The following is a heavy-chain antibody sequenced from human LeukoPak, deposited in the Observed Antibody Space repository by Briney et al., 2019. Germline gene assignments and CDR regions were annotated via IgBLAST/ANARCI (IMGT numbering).Heavy chain of an antibody. CDR3: ARVSGSSGYSLDY. Sequence: GGSLRLSCAASGFTFSSYSINWVRQAPGKGLEWVSSISSSSSYIYYADSVKGRFTISRDNSKNTLFLQMNSLTAEDTAVYYCARVSGSSGYSLDYWGQGTLVTVSS. V-gene: IGHV3-21*04. D-gene: IGHD3-22*01. J-gene: IGHJ4*02. CDR1: GFTFSSYS. CDR2: ISSSSSYI.